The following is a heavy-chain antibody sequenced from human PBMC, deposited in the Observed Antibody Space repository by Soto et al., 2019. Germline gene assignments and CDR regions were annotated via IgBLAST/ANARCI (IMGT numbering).Heavy chain of an antibody. D-gene: IGHD6-13*01. J-gene: IGHJ4*02. CDR3: ARQRGQQLVLGYSDY. Sequence: GESLKISCKGSGYSFTSYWIGWVRQMPGKGLEWMGIIYPGDSDTRYSPSFQGQVTISADKSISTAYLQWSSLKASDTAMYYCARQRGQQLVLGYSDYWGQGTLVTVSS. CDR2: IYPGDSDT. CDR1: GYSFTSYW. V-gene: IGHV5-51*01.